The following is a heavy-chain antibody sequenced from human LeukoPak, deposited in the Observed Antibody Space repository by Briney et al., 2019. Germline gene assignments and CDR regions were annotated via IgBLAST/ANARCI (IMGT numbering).Heavy chain of an antibody. CDR2: IIPIFGTA. V-gene: IGHV1-69*05. Sequence: ASVKVSCKASGVTFTSYYVHWVRQAPGQGLEWMGGIIPIFGTANYAQKFQGRVTITTDESTSTAYMELSSLRSEDTAVYYCARERGYCSGGSCYTQYYFDYWGQGTLVTVSS. CDR1: GVTFTSYY. CDR3: ARERGYCSGGSCYTQYYFDY. D-gene: IGHD2-15*01. J-gene: IGHJ4*02.